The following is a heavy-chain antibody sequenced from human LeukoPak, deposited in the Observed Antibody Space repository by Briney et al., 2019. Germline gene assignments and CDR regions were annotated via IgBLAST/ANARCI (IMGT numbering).Heavy chain of an antibody. J-gene: IGHJ6*03. CDR1: GGSISSYY. V-gene: IGHV4-59*01. CDR2: IYYSGST. Sequence: PSETLSLTCTVSGGSISSYYWSWIRQPPGKGLEWIGYIYYSGSTNYNPSLKSRVTISVDTSKNQFSLKLSSVTAADTAVYYCARGVNLERLLYRHYYMDVWGKGTTVTVSS. D-gene: IGHD3-3*01. CDR3: ARGVNLERLLYRHYYMDV.